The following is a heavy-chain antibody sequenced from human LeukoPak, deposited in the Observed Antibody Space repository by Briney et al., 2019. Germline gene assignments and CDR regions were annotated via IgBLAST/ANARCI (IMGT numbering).Heavy chain of an antibody. CDR3: ARGAPMGAAISYYFDY. Sequence: GRSLRLSCAASGFTFSSYAMHWVRQAPGKGLEWVAVISYDGSNKYYADSVKGRFTISRDNSKNTLYLQMNSLRAEDTAVYYCARGAPMGAAISYYFDYWGQGTLVTVSS. D-gene: IGHD1-26*01. CDR2: ISYDGSNK. CDR1: GFTFSSYA. V-gene: IGHV3-30-3*01. J-gene: IGHJ4*02.